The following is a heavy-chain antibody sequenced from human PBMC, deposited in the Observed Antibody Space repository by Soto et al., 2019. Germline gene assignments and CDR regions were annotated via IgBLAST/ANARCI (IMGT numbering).Heavy chain of an antibody. CDR2: INPHSGNT. D-gene: IGHD2-21*01. V-gene: IGHV1-2*02. CDR3: ARDVYCGSDCYSYGMDV. Sequence: SVKVSCRTSVYTFTDDYLHWVRQAPGQGLEWMGWINPHSGNTNYSQKFLGRVSMTRDTSISTAYMELLSLTSDDTAIYYCARDVYCGSDCYSYGMDVWGQGTTVTVPS. J-gene: IGHJ6*02. CDR1: VYTFTDDY.